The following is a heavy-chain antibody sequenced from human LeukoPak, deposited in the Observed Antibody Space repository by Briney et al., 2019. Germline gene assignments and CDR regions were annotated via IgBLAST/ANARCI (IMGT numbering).Heavy chain of an antibody. CDR2: IIPILGIA. V-gene: IGHV1-69*04. J-gene: IGHJ4*02. CDR3: ARGRYSTGDFGY. CDR1: GYTFTGYG. D-gene: IGHD2-8*02. Sequence: ASVKVSCKASGYTFTGYGISWVRQAPGQGLEWMGRIIPILGIANYAQKFQGRVTITADKSTSTAYMELSSLRSEDTAVYYCARGRYSTGDFGYWGQGTLVTVSS.